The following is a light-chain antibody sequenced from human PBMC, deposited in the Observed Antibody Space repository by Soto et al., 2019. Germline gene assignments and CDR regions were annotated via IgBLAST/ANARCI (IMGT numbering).Light chain of an antibody. CDR2: GAS. Sequence: EIVMTQSPATLSVSPGXRATLSCRASQSVSSNLAWYQQKPGQAPRLLIYGASTRATGIPARFSGSGSGTDFTLTISRLEPEDFAVYYCQRYVSKPTFGPGTKGD. CDR1: QSVSSN. J-gene: IGKJ3*01. CDR3: QRYVSKPT. V-gene: IGKV3-15*01.